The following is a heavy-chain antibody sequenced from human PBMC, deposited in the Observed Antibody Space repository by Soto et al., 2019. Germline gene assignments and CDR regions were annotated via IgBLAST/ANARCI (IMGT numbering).Heavy chain of an antibody. CDR3: AKGLGGSGSYHAY. Sequence: EVPLLESGGGLEQPGGSLRLDCAASGFTFSSYAMSWVRQAPGKGLEWVSAISGSGDSTYYAESVKGRFTISRDKSKNTLYLQMNSLRAEETAVDYCAKGLGGSGSYHAYWGQGTLVTGSS. J-gene: IGHJ4*02. CDR1: GFTFSSYA. D-gene: IGHD3-10*01. CDR2: ISGSGDST. V-gene: IGHV3-23*01.